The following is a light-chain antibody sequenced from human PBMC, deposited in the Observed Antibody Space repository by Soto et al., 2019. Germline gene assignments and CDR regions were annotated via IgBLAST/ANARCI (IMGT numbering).Light chain of an antibody. CDR3: QQSFSTPRT. CDR1: QSINSY. J-gene: IGKJ1*01. CDR2: AAS. V-gene: IGKV1-39*01. Sequence: DIQMTQSPSSQSASVGDRVTITCRASQSINSYLNWYQQKPGKAPKLLIYAASSLQSGVPSRFSGSGCETDFTLTITSLQPDNFANYYCQQSFSTPRTFGQGTRVDI.